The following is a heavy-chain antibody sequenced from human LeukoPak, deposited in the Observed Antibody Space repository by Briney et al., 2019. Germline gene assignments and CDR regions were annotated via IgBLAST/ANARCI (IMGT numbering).Heavy chain of an antibody. CDR2: IYSGGST. V-gene: IGHV3-53*01. J-gene: IGHJ4*02. CDR3: ASDPHSSGWYYFDY. CDR1: GFIVSSSY. Sequence: PGGSLRLSCVASGFIVSSSYMSWVRQAPGKGLEWVSVIYSGGSTYYADSVKGRFTISRDNSKNTLYLQMNSPRAEDTAVYYCASDPHSSGWYYFDYWGQGTLVTVSS. D-gene: IGHD6-19*01.